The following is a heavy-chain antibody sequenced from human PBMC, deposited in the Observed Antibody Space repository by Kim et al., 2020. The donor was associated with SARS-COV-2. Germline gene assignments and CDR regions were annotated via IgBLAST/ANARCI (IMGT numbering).Heavy chain of an antibody. CDR1: GGSISSSSYY. V-gene: IGHV4-39*01. CDR2: IYYSGST. D-gene: IGHD3-10*01. Sequence: SETLSLTCTVSGGSISSSSYYWGWIRQPPGKGLEWIGSIYYSGSTYYNPSLKSRVTISVDTSKNQFSLKLSSVTAADTAVYYCARQLWFGEPDAFDTWGQGTMVTVSS. CDR3: ARQLWFGEPDAFDT. J-gene: IGHJ3*02.